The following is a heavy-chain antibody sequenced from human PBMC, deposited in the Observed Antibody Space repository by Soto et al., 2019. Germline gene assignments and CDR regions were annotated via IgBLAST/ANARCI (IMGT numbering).Heavy chain of an antibody. D-gene: IGHD3-16*01. J-gene: IGHJ5*02. CDR1: GFSFTGYY. V-gene: IGHV1-2*02. CDR2: INAHSGGT. Sequence: GASVKVSCKASGFSFTGYYIHWLRQAPGQGLEWMGWINAHSGGTEYAQKFQGRVTLTRDTSIATAYLTLTSLTSDDTALYYCAKALTRQRAYWLGPWGRGTQVTVSS. CDR3: AKALTRQRAYWLGP.